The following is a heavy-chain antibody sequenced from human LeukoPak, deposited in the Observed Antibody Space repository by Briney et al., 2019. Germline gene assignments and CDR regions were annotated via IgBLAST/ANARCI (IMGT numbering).Heavy chain of an antibody. Sequence: GGSLRLSCAASGFTFSTSWMYWVRQAPGKGLLWVSRLNGDGSDPSYADSVKGRFTISRDNAKNTLYLQMNSLRAEDTAVYYCARGTSSGYFRLYFDYWGQGTLVTVSS. J-gene: IGHJ4*02. CDR3: ARGTSSGYFRLYFDY. CDR1: GFTFSTSW. V-gene: IGHV3-74*01. CDR2: LNGDGSDP. D-gene: IGHD3-22*01.